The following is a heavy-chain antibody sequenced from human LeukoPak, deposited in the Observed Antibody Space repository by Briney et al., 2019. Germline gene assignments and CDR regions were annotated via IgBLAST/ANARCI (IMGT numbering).Heavy chain of an antibody. J-gene: IGHJ4*02. CDR3: ARERRSSGYYVDY. Sequence: SQTLSLTCTVSGGSISSGDYYWSWIRQPPGKGLEWIGYIYYSGSTYYNPSLKSRVTISVDTSKNQFSLKLSSVTAADTAVYYCARERRSSGYYVDYWGQGTLVTVSS. D-gene: IGHD3-22*01. CDR1: GGSISSGDYY. V-gene: IGHV4-30-4*01. CDR2: IYYSGST.